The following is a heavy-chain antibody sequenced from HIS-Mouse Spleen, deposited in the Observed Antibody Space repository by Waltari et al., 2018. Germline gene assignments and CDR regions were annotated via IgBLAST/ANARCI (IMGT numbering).Heavy chain of an antibody. Sequence: QVQLVESGGGVVQPGRSLRLSCAASGFTFSPYVRPWVRQAPGKGLEWVAVISDDGSNKYYADSVKGRFTISRDNSKNTLYLQMNSLRAEDTAVYYCAKASSGWLDYWGQGTLVTVSS. J-gene: IGHJ4*02. CDR1: GFTFSPYV. CDR2: ISDDGSNK. D-gene: IGHD6-19*01. CDR3: AKASSGWLDY. V-gene: IGHV3-30*18.